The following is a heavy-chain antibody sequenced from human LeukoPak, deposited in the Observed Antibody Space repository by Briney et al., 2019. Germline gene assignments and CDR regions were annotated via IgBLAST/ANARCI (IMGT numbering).Heavy chain of an antibody. D-gene: IGHD3-9*01. J-gene: IGHJ4*02. CDR3: ARVNDILTGKPYFDY. Sequence: SVNVSCKASGGTFSSYAISWVRQAPGQGLEWMGGIIPIFGTANYAQKFQGRVTITTDESTSTAYMELSSLRSEDTAVYYCARVNDILTGKPYFDYWGQGTLVTVSS. V-gene: IGHV1-69*05. CDR2: IIPIFGTA. CDR1: GGTFSSYA.